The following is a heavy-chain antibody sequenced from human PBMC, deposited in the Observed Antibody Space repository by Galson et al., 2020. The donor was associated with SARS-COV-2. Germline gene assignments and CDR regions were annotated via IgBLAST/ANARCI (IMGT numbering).Heavy chain of an antibody. CDR1: GFTFSSYG. Sequence: GGSLRLSCAASGFTFSSYGMHWVRQAPGKGLEWVAVISYDGSNKYYADSVKGRFTISRDNSKNMLYLQMDSLRVEDTATYYCAKEGEWFGESGWFDPWGQGALVTVSS. CDR3: AKEGEWFGESGWFDP. D-gene: IGHD3-10*01. V-gene: IGHV3-30*18. J-gene: IGHJ5*02. CDR2: ISYDGSNK.